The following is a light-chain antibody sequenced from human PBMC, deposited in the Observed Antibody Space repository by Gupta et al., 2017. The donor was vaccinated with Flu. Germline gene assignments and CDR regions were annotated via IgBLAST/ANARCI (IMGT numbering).Light chain of an antibody. CDR3: SSYTSSSSLVV. J-gene: IGLJ2*01. V-gene: IGLV2-14*04. CDR1: SVDAGGYKY. CDR2: DVS. Sequence: ITIACTGTSVDAGGYKYVSWYQQHPGKAPQLLIYDVSKRPEGISNRFSGSKSGTTASLTISGLQAEDEAEYYCSSYTSSSSLVVFGGGTRLTVL.